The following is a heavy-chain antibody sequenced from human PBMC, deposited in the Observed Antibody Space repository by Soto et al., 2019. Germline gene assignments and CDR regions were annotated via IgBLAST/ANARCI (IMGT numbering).Heavy chain of an antibody. D-gene: IGHD2-15*01. CDR2: IYYSGST. Sequence: QVQLQESGPGLVKPSETLSLTCTVSGGSISSYYWSWIRQPPGKGLEWIGYIYYSGSTNYNPSLKSRVTISVDTSKNQFSLKLSSVTAADTAVYYCASSGYCSGGSCCSGAFDIWGQGTMVTVSS. J-gene: IGHJ3*02. CDR3: ASSGYCSGGSCCSGAFDI. CDR1: GGSISSYY. V-gene: IGHV4-59*01.